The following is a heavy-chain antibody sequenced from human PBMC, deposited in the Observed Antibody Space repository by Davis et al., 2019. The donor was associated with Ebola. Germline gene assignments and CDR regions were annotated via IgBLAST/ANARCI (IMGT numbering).Heavy chain of an antibody. J-gene: IGHJ4*02. V-gene: IGHV3-33*06. CDR2: VWYDGSDK. Sequence: GESLKISCAASGFTFTTYGMHWVRQAPGKGLEWVAVVWYDGSDKYYADSVKGRFTISRNNSKKTVYLQLNSLRAEDTAVYYCAKDARYYDSGHFYNVGIDYWGQGTLVTVSA. CDR3: AKDARYYDSGHFYNVGIDY. CDR1: GFTFTTYG. D-gene: IGHD3-10*01.